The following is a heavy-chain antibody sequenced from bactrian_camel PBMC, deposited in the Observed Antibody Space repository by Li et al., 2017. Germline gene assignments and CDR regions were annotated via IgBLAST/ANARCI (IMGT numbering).Heavy chain of an antibody. CDR1: GFTFDESD. CDR3: AAGTRIIVGDYCDGITD. V-gene: IGHV3S66*01. D-gene: IGHD3*01. Sequence: VQLVESGGGSVEAGESLRLSCTASGFTFDESDMGWYRQAPGKQCELVSMIRSDGATTHADSVKGRFTISQDNAKNAVYLQMSSLTPDDTAMYYCAAGTRIIVGDYCDGITDWGQGTQVTVS. CDR2: IRSDGAT. J-gene: IGHJ4*01.